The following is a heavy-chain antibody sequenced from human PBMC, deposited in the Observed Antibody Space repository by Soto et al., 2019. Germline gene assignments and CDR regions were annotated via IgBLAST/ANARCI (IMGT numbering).Heavy chain of an antibody. Sequence: SVKVSCKASGGTFSSYAISWVRQAPGQGLEWMGGIIPIFGTANYAQKFQGRVTITADESTSTAYMELSSLRSEDTAVYYCARDXGEGWLQNNYYYYGMDVWGQGTTVTVSS. J-gene: IGHJ6*02. CDR1: GGTFSSYA. CDR2: IIPIFGTA. V-gene: IGHV1-69*13. D-gene: IGHD5-12*01. CDR3: ARDXGEGWLQNNYYYYGMDV.